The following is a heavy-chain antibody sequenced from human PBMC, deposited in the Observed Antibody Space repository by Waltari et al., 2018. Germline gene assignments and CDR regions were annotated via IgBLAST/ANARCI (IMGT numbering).Heavy chain of an antibody. V-gene: IGHV1-18*04. Sequence: QTQLVQSGVEVKRPGASVKVSCKASGYSFSDYKITWVRQAPGQGLEWMGWISGYNDDTNYAQNFQGIVTRTTDRSTATAYLELTSLKSDDTAVYYCARGAVFGVVINWYFDLWGPGTLVTVSS. J-gene: IGHJ2*01. D-gene: IGHD3-3*01. CDR3: ARGAVFGVVINWYFDL. CDR1: GYSFSDYK. CDR2: ISGYNDDT.